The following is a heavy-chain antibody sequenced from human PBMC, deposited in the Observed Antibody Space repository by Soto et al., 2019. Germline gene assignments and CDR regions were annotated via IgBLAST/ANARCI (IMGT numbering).Heavy chain of an antibody. CDR2: VNPIVGMS. D-gene: IGHD3-10*01. V-gene: IGHV1-69*02. CDR1: GGTFNSYT. J-gene: IGHJ4*02. CDR3: ATSYGSGSTLFDS. Sequence: QVQLVQSGPEVKKPGSSVKVSCTASGGTFNSYTLNWVRQAPGQRPEWVGRVNPIVGMSTSASKFQGRVTMTADKSTNRAYMDLTGLKSEDTAVYYCATSYGSGSTLFDSWGQGTLVTVAS.